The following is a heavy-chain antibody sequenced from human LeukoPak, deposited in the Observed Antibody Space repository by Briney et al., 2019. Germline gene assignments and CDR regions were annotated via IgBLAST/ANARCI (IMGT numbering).Heavy chain of an antibody. Sequence: SETLSLTCAVYGXSFSGYYGSWIRQPPGKGLEWIGEINHSGSTNYNPSLKSRVTISVDTSKNQFSLKLSSVTAADTAVYYCARDGGYPVVGAFDIWGQGTRVTVSS. V-gene: IGHV4-34*01. CDR2: INHSGST. CDR3: ARDGGYPVVGAFDI. CDR1: GXSFSGYY. J-gene: IGHJ3*02. D-gene: IGHD3-22*01.